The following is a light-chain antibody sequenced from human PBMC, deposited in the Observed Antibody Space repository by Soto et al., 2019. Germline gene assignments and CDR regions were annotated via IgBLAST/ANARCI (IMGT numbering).Light chain of an antibody. Sequence: AIRMTQSPSSLSASTGDRVTNTCRASQGISSYLAWYQQKPGKAPKLLIYAASTLQSGVPSRFSGSGSGTDFTLTISCLQSEDFATYYCQQYYSYPWTFGQGTKVDIK. J-gene: IGKJ1*01. CDR1: QGISSY. V-gene: IGKV1-8*01. CDR3: QQYYSYPWT. CDR2: AAS.